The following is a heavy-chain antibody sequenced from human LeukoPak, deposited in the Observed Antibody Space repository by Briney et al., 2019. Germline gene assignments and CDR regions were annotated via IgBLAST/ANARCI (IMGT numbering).Heavy chain of an antibody. J-gene: IGHJ4*02. V-gene: IGHV3-21*06. CDR1: GFSFSNYA. CDR3: ARDGGFQLSALEY. Sequence: GGSLRLSCAASGFSFSNYAMSWVRQAPGKGLEWVSSISSSSSSYIHYADSVKGRFTISRDNAKNSLYLQMNSLRAEDTAVYYCARDGGFQLSALEYWGQGILVTVSS. D-gene: IGHD2-2*01. CDR2: ISSSSSSYI.